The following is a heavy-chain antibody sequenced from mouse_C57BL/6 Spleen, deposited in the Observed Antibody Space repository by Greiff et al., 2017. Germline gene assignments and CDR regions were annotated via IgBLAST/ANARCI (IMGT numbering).Heavy chain of an antibody. Sequence: QVQLQQSGAELMKPGASVKLSCKATGYTFTGYWIEWVKQRPGHGLEWIGEIFPGSGSTNYNEKFKGKATFSADTSSNTAYVQRSSLTTEDSAIYYCASPHNSGYVEGYFDYWGQGTTLTVSS. CDR1: GYTFTGYW. CDR3: ASPHNSGYVEGYFDY. D-gene: IGHD3-2*02. V-gene: IGHV1-9*01. CDR2: IFPGSGST. J-gene: IGHJ2*01.